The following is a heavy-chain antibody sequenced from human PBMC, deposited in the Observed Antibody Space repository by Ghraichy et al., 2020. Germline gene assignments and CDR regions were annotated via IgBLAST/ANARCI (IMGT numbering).Heavy chain of an antibody. V-gene: IGHV3-30*03. CDR3: AVPLYYYYGMDV. CDR2: ISYDGSNK. Sequence: GGSLRLSCAASGFTFSSYGMHWVRQAPGKGLEWVAVISYDGSNKYYADSVKGRFTISRDNSKNTLYLQMNSLRAEDTAVYYCAVPLYYYYGMDVWGQGTTVTVSS. J-gene: IGHJ6*02. CDR1: GFTFSSYG.